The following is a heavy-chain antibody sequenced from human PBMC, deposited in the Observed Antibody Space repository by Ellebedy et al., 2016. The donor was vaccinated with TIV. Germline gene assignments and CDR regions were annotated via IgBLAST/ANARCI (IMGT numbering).Heavy chain of an antibody. CDR1: GGTSNSYA. CDR3: AREPRPFSSGWFDH. V-gene: IGHV1-69*06. J-gene: IGHJ5*02. D-gene: IGHD6-19*01. CDR2: IIPFFGTV. Sequence: SVKVSXXASGGTSNSYAISWVRQAPGQGLEWMGGIIPFFGTVNYAQKFQSRVTLTADKSTSTAYMELSSLRSEDTAVYYCAREPRPFSSGWFDHWGQGTLVTVSS.